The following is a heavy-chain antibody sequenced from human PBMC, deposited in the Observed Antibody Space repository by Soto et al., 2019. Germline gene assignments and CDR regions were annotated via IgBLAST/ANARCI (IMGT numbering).Heavy chain of an antibody. CDR1: GCTFTGYY. CDR2: INPNSGGT. CDR3: AREMATIFGVVIIPVWSGMDV. V-gene: IGHV1-2*02. D-gene: IGHD3-3*01. J-gene: IGHJ6*04. Sequence: ASVKVSCKASGCTFTGYYMHWVRQAPGQGLEWMGWINPNSGGTNYAQKFQGRVTMTRDTSISTAYMELSRLRSDDTAVYYCAREMATIFGVVIIPVWSGMDVWGEGTTVTVSS.